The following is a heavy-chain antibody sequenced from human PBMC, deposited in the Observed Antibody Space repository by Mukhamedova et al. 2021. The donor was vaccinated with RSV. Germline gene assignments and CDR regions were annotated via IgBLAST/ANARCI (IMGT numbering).Heavy chain of an antibody. V-gene: IGHV4-31*02. CDR3: ARGLGTF. J-gene: IGHJ4*02. Sequence: NPSLKSRVTISVDTSKNQFSLKLSSVTAADTAVYYCARGLGTFWGQGTLVTVSS. D-gene: IGHD7-27*01.